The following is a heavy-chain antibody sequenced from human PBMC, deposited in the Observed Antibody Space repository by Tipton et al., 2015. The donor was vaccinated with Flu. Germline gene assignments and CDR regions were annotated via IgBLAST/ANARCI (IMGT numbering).Heavy chain of an antibody. CDR1: GFTFSTSA. J-gene: IGHJ4*02. Sequence: SLRLSCAASGFTFSTSAMHWVRQAPGKGLQWVSFIRFDGSNKYYGDSVKGRFIISRDNSKNTLFLQMNDLRPEDTAVYYCAKDRTESYYDSSGALDQWGQGTLVIVSS. V-gene: IGHV3-30*02. CDR3: AKDRTESYYDSSGALDQ. CDR2: IRFDGSNK. D-gene: IGHD3-22*01.